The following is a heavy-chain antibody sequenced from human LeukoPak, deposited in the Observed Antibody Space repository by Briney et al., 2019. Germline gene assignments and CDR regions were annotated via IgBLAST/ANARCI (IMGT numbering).Heavy chain of an antibody. V-gene: IGHV4-34*01. CDR1: GGSFSGYY. D-gene: IGHD3-10*01. CDR2: INHSGRT. Sequence: SETLSLTCAVYGGSFSGYYWSWIRQPPGKGLEWIGEINHSGRTNYNPSLKSRVTISVDTSKNQFSLKLTSVTAADTAVYYCARPMFRGIIIRGYDYWGQGALVTVSS. J-gene: IGHJ4*02. CDR3: ARPMFRGIIIRGYDY.